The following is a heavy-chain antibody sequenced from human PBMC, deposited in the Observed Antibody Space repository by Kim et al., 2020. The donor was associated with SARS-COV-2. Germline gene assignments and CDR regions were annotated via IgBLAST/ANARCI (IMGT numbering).Heavy chain of an antibody. CDR3: TRTLAAPGAWFDP. D-gene: IGHD6-19*01. Sequence: KDNPSFQGQVRISADQSNSTVYLQWSSLKASDTAMYYCTRTLAAPGAWFDPWGQGTLVTVSS. J-gene: IGHJ5*02. V-gene: IGHV5-51*01.